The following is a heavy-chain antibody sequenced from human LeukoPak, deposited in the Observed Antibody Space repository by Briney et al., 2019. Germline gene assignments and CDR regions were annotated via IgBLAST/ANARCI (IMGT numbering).Heavy chain of an antibody. J-gene: IGHJ6*02. D-gene: IGHD3-10*01. V-gene: IGHV3-21*01. Sequence: PGGSLRLSCVASGFTFSSYSMNWVRQAPGKGLEWVSSISSSSSYIYYADSVKGRFTISRDNAKNSLYLQMNSLRAEDTAVYYCARDHELLWFGLMDVWGQGTTVTVSS. CDR1: GFTFSSYS. CDR2: ISSSSSYI. CDR3: ARDHELLWFGLMDV.